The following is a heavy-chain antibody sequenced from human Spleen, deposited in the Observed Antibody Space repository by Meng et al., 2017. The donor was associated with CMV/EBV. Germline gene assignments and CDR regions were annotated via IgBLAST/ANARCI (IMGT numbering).Heavy chain of an antibody. D-gene: IGHD3-22*01. CDR3: AKPHGSYYYDSSGYYDYLDY. CDR2: ISYDVSNK. CDR1: GFTFSNYA. J-gene: IGHJ4*02. V-gene: IGHV3-30-3*02. Sequence: GGSLRLSCAASGFTFSNYAMHWVRQAPGKGLEWVAVISYDVSNKYYADSVKGRFTISRDNSKNTLYLQMNSLRAEDTAVYYCAKPHGSYYYDSSGYYDYLDYWGQGTLVTVSS.